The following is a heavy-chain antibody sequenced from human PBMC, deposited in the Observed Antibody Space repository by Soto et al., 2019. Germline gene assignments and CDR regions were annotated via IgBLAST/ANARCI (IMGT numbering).Heavy chain of an antibody. CDR3: ARAGPVAVPAAIRGYDP. V-gene: IGHV3-33*01. Sequence: GGSLRLSCAASGFTVSSYGMHWVRQAPGKGLEWVAVIWYDGSNKYYADSVKGRFTISRDKSKKTLYLQMNSLRAEDTDVYYCARAGPVAVPAAIRGYDPWRQGTRVTVAS. J-gene: IGHJ5*02. D-gene: IGHD2-2*01. CDR1: GFTVSSYG. CDR2: IWYDGSNK.